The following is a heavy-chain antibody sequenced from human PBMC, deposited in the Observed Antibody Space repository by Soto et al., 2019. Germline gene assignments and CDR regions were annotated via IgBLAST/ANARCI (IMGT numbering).Heavy chain of an antibody. CDR2: IYHSGST. V-gene: IGHV4-4*02. CDR3: ARDESYYDSSGYYHRYWYFDL. D-gene: IGHD3-22*01. Sequence: QVQLQESGPGLVKPSGTLSLTCAVSGGSISSSNWWSWVRQPPGKGLEWIGEIYHSGSTNYNPSLQSRVTISVDKCKKGFSLRLSSVTAADTAVYYCARDESYYDSSGYYHRYWYFDLWGRGTLVTVSS. CDR1: GGSISSSNW. J-gene: IGHJ2*01.